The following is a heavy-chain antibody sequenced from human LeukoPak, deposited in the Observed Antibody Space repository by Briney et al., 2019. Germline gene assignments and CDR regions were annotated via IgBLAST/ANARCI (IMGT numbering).Heavy chain of an antibody. CDR1: GFTVSSNY. CDR3: ARGGYSYGNYYWYFDL. J-gene: IGHJ2*01. CDR2: IYSGGST. Sequence: PGGSLGLSCAASGFTVSSNYMSWVRQAPGKGLEWVSFIYSGGSTYYADSVKGRFTISRDNSKNTLYLQMNSLRAEDTAVYYCARGGYSYGNYYWYFDLWGRGTLVTVSS. D-gene: IGHD5-18*01. V-gene: IGHV3-53*01.